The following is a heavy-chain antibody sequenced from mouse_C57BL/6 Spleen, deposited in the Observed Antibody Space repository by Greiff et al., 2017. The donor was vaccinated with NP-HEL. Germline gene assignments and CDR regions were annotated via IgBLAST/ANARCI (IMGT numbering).Heavy chain of an antibody. Sequence: EVKLMESGGGLVQPGGSLKLSCAASGFTFSDYYMYWVRQTPEKRLEWVAYISNGGGSTYYPDTVKGRFTISRDNAKNTLYLQMSRLKSEDTAMYYCARHSVVARYFDVWGTGTTVTVSS. V-gene: IGHV5-12*01. D-gene: IGHD1-1*01. J-gene: IGHJ1*03. CDR3: ARHSVVARYFDV. CDR2: ISNGGGST. CDR1: GFTFSDYY.